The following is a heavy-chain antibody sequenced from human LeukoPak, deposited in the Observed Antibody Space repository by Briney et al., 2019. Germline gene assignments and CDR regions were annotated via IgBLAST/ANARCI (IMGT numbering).Heavy chain of an antibody. CDR1: GFTFSNVW. CDR2: IKTDGSDK. CDR3: ATSYDSSGNN. J-gene: IGHJ4*02. Sequence: GGSLRLSCTASGFTFSNVWMSWVRQAPGKGPEWVANIKTDGSDKYYVDSVKGRFTISRDNARNSLYLEMNNLRAEDTAIYYCATSYDSSGNNWGQGTLVTVSS. D-gene: IGHD3-22*01. V-gene: IGHV3-7*01.